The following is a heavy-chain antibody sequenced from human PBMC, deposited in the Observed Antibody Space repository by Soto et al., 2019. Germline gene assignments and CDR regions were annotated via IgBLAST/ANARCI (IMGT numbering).Heavy chain of an antibody. V-gene: IGHV1-18*01. CDR1: GYTFTSYG. CDR3: ARLISHYKSSSGWPFFDY. Sequence: ASVKVSCKASGYTFTSYGISWVRQAPGQGLEWMGWISAYNGNTNYAQKLQGRVTMTTDTSTSTAYMELRSLRSDDTAVYYCARLISHYKSSSGWPFFDYWGQGTLVTVSS. D-gene: IGHD6-19*01. CDR2: ISAYNGNT. J-gene: IGHJ4*02.